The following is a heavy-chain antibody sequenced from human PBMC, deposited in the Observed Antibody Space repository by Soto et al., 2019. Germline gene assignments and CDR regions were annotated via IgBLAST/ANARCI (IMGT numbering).Heavy chain of an antibody. CDR3: ARDKPPPYNWNWFGY. V-gene: IGHV1-46*03. CDR2: INPSGGST. CDR1: GYTFTSYY. D-gene: IGHD1-7*01. Sequence: ASVKVSCKASGYTFTSYYMHWVRQAPGQGLEWMGIINPSGGSTSYAQKFQGRATMTRDTSTSTVYMEPSSLRSEDTAMYYCARDKPPPYNWNWFGYWGQGTLVTVSS. J-gene: IGHJ4*02.